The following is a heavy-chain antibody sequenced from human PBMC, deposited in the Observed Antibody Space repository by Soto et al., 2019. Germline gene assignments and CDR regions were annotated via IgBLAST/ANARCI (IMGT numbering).Heavy chain of an antibody. CDR1: GGSISSSNW. D-gene: IGHD3-22*01. CDR2: IYHSGST. V-gene: IGHV4-4*02. Sequence: SETLSLTCAVSGGSISSSNWWSWVRQPPGKGLEWIGEIYHSGSTNYNPSLKSRVTISVDKSKNQFSLKLSSVTAADTAVYYCASFSVVIKVLDYWGQGTLVTVYS. CDR3: ASFSVVIKVLDY. J-gene: IGHJ4*02.